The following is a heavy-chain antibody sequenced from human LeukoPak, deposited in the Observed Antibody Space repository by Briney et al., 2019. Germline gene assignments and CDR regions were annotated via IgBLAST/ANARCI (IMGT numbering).Heavy chain of an antibody. D-gene: IGHD4-17*01. V-gene: IGHV3-30*02. CDR2: IRHDGNNK. J-gene: IGHJ4*02. CDR1: GITFSSYG. Sequence: GGSLRLSCAASGITFSSYGMHWVRQAPGKGPEWVAFIRHDGNNKYYADSVKGRFTISRDNSKNTLNLQMNSLRAEDTAVYYCAKATDYGDFGDYWGQGTLVIVSS. CDR3: AKATDYGDFGDY.